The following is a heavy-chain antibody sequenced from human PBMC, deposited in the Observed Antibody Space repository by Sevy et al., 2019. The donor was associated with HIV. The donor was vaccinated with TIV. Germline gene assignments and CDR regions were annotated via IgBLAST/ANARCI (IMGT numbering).Heavy chain of an antibody. D-gene: IGHD3-22*01. Sequence: GGSLRLSCAASGFTFDDYAMHWVRQAPGKGLEWVSGISWNSGSIGYADSVKGRFTISRDNAKNSLYLQMNSLRAEDTALYYCAKASRDYYDSSGFDAFDIWGQGTMVTVSS. J-gene: IGHJ3*02. CDR3: AKASRDYYDSSGFDAFDI. V-gene: IGHV3-9*01. CDR1: GFTFDDYA. CDR2: ISWNSGSI.